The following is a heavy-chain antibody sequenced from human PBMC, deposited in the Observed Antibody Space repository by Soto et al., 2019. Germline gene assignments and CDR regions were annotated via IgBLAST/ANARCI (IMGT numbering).Heavy chain of an antibody. V-gene: IGHV3-23*01. Sequence: GGFLRLSCAASGFTFSSYAMSWVRQAPGKGLEWVSAISGSDNSTYYADSVKGRFTISRDNSKNTLYLQMSRLRADDTAVYYCAPMGVWGQGTTVTVSS. CDR1: GFTFSSYA. J-gene: IGHJ6*02. CDR2: ISGSDNST. CDR3: APMGV.